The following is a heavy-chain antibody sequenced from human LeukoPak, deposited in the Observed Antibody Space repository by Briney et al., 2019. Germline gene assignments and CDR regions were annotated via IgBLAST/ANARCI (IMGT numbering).Heavy chain of an antibody. D-gene: IGHD3-3*01. J-gene: IGHJ4*02. Sequence: GASVKASCKASGYTFTSYGISWVRQAPGQGLEWMGWISAYNGNTNYAQKLQGRVTMTTDTSTSTAYMELRSLRSDDTAVYYCARAMGIFGVVYYFDYWGQGTLVTVSS. V-gene: IGHV1-18*01. CDR1: GYTFTSYG. CDR2: ISAYNGNT. CDR3: ARAMGIFGVVYYFDY.